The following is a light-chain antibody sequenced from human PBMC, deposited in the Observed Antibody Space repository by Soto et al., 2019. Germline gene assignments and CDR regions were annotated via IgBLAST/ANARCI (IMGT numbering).Light chain of an antibody. V-gene: IGLV1-40*01. Sequence: QSVLTPPPSASGAPGQTVTMSCTGSSSDIGAGFDVHWYQQHPGSAPTLLIYGNTNRPTGVPDRFSGSKGGTSASLTITALQDADEADYYCQSYDISLRGSVFGPGTKLTVL. J-gene: IGLJ1*01. CDR3: QSYDISLRGSV. CDR2: GNT. CDR1: SSDIGAGFD.